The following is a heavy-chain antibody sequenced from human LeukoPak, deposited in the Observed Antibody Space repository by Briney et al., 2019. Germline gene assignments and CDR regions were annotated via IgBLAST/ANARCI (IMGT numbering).Heavy chain of an antibody. D-gene: IGHD3-3*01. J-gene: IGHJ4*02. CDR3: AKGPNYDFWSGYRPRYVFDY. Sequence: GESLRLSCAASGFTFSSYAMHWVRQAPGKGLEWVAFIRYDGSNKYYADSVKGRFTISRDNSKNTLYLQMNSLRAEDTAVYYCAKGPNYDFWSGYRPRYVFDYWGQGTLVTVSS. CDR2: IRYDGSNK. CDR1: GFTFSSYA. V-gene: IGHV3-30*02.